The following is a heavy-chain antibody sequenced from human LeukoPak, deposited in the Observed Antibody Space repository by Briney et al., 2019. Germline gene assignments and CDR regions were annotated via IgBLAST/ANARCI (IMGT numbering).Heavy chain of an antibody. V-gene: IGHV4-59*01. CDR2: IYYSGST. Sequence: SGTLSLTCTVSGASFSTYYWNWIRQPPGKGLEWIGYIYYSGSTNHNPSLKSRVTISVDTSKNQFSLKLSSVTAADTAVYFCARDSRVPNGYNHFFDYWGQGTLVTVSS. J-gene: IGHJ4*02. D-gene: IGHD5-24*01. CDR3: ARDSRVPNGYNHFFDY. CDR1: GASFSTYY.